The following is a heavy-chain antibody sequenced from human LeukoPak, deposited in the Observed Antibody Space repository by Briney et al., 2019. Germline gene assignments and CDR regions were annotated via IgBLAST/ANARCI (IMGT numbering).Heavy chain of an antibody. CDR2: INPTGSST. CDR1: GYSFTSHY. J-gene: IGHJ4*02. CDR3: AREVDTAMVGDY. D-gene: IGHD5-18*01. Sequence: GASVKVSCKASGYSFTSHYMHWVRQAPGQGLEWLGLINPTGSSTLYAQKFQGRVTMTRDMSTTTDYMELSSLRSDDTAVYYCAREVDTAMVGDYWGQGTLVTVSS. V-gene: IGHV1-46*01.